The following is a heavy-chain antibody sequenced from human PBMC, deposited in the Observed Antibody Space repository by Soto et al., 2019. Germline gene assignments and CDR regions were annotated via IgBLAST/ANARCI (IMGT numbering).Heavy chain of an antibody. CDR3: ARHERVGAANYYYYGMDV. V-gene: IGHV4-39*01. J-gene: IGHJ6*02. D-gene: IGHD1-26*01. CDR2: IYYSGST. Sequence: QLQLQESGPGLVKPSETLSLTCTVSGGSISSSSYYWGWIRQPPGKGLEWIGSIYYSGSTYYNPSLKSRVTISVDTSKNQFSLKLSSVTAADTAVYYCARHERVGAANYYYYGMDVWGQGTTVTVSS. CDR1: GGSISSSSYY.